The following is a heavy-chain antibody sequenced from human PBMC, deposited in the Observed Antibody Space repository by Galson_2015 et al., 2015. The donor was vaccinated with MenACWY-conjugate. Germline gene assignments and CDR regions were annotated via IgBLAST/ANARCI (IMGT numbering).Heavy chain of an antibody. D-gene: IGHD2-2*01. CDR2: IKQDGSEK. CDR1: GFTFSSYW. V-gene: IGHV3-7*03. CDR3: ARGTGCSSASCYYYFDY. Sequence: SLRLSCAASGFTFSSYWMSWVRQAPGKGLEWVANIKQDGSEKYYVDSVKGRFTISRDNAKNSLYLQMNSLRAEDTAVCYCARGTGCSSASCYYYFDYWGQGTLVTVSS. J-gene: IGHJ4*02.